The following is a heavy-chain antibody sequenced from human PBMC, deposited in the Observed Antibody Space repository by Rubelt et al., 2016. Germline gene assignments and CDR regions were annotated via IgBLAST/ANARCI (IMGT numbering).Heavy chain of an antibody. D-gene: IGHD3-22*01. J-gene: IGHJ4*02. Sequence: QVQLQQWGAGLLKPSETLSLTCAVYGGSFSDYYWSWIRQPPGKGLEWIGEINNSGRSNYNPSLKSRVTISTDTSNTQFSRMLSSVTDAYTAVYFCARHIRDGTSGYYYGHWGQGTLVTVSS. CDR3: ARHIRDGTSGYYYGH. V-gene: IGHV4-34*01. CDR1: GGSFSDYY. CDR2: INNSGRS.